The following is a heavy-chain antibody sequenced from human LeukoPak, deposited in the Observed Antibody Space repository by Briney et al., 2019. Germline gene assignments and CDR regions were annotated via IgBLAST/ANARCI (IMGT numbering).Heavy chain of an antibody. Sequence: SETLSLTXAVYGGSFSGYYWSWIRQPPGKGLEWIGEINHSGSTNYNPSLKSRVTISVDTSKNQFSLKLSSVTAADTAVYYCAAQLLFFDYWGQGTLVTVSS. CDR1: GGSFSGYY. CDR2: INHSGST. J-gene: IGHJ4*02. D-gene: IGHD2-2*01. CDR3: AAQLLFFDY. V-gene: IGHV4-34*01.